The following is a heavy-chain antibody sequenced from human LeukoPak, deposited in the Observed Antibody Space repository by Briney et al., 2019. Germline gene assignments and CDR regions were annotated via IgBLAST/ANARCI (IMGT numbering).Heavy chain of an antibody. CDR2: IYYNGDT. Sequence: SETLSLTCSVSGVSITSRNYYWLWLRQPPGKGLEWIGSIYYNGDTYYNLSLKSRVTISVDTSKYQCSLRLSSVTAADTAVYYCARDPGRDYGSGSNWFDPWGLGTLVTVSS. D-gene: IGHD3-10*01. CDR3: ARDPGRDYGSGSNWFDP. V-gene: IGHV4-39*07. J-gene: IGHJ5*02. CDR1: GVSITSRNYY.